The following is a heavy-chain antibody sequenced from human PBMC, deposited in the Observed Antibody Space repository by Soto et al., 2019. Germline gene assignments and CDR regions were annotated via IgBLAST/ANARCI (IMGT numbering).Heavy chain of an antibody. J-gene: IGHJ4*02. CDR1: GYTFTGYY. Sequence: ASVKVSCKASGYTFTGYYMHWVRQAPGQGLEWMGWINPNSGGTNYAQKFQGWVTMTRDTSISTAYMELSRLRSDDTAVYYCAREATVTRGGQNFDYWGQGTLVTVSS. CDR2: INPNSGGT. V-gene: IGHV1-2*04. CDR3: AREATVTRGGQNFDY. D-gene: IGHD4-4*01.